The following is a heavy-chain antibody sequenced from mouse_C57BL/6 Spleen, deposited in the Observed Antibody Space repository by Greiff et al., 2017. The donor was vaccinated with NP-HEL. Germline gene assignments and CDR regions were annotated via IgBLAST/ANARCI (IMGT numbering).Heavy chain of an antibody. V-gene: IGHV1-80*01. D-gene: IGHD1-1*01. CDR1: GYAFSSYW. CDR3: ARGGSGSSYFDY. CDR2: IYPGDGDT. J-gene: IGHJ2*01. Sequence: VQLQQSGAELVKPGASVKISCKASGYAFSSYWMNWVKQRPGKGLEWIGQIYPGDGDTNYNGKFKGKATLTADKSSSTAYMPLSSLTSEDSAVYFCARGGSGSSYFDYWGQGTTLTVSS.